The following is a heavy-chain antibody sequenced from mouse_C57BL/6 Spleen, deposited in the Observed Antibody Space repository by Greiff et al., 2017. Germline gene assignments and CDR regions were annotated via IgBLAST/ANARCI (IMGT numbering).Heavy chain of an antibody. D-gene: IGHD2-5*01. CDR2: INPYNGGT. J-gene: IGHJ2*01. V-gene: IGHV1-19*01. CDR3: ARYYSNYFYYFDY. Sequence: DVQLQESGPVLVKPGASVKMSCKASGYTFTDYYMNWVKQSHGKSLEWIGVINPYNGGTSYNQKFKGKATLTVDKSSSTAYMELNSLTSEDSAVYYCARYYSNYFYYFDYWGQGTTLTVSS. CDR1: GYTFTDYY.